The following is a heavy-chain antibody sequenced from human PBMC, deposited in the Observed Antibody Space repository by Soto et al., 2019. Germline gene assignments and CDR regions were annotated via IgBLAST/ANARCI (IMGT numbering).Heavy chain of an antibody. D-gene: IGHD3-10*01. Sequence: EVHLMESGGGLVKPGGSLRLSCSASGFNFNSYTMNWVRQAPGKGLEWVSSISRFSDRTYYADSVKGRFAIFRANAENSVYLQVNSLRAEDTAVYYCVRVGADFGEFDYFDYWGQGTPVTVSS. V-gene: IGHV3-21*06. CDR3: VRVGADFGEFDYFDY. CDR1: GFNFNSYT. J-gene: IGHJ4*02. CDR2: ISRFSDRT.